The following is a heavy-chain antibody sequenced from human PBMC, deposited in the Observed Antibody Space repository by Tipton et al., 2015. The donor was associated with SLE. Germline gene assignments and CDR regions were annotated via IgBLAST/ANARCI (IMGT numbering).Heavy chain of an antibody. CDR1: GYTFTSYD. J-gene: IGHJ4*02. Sequence: QSGAEMKKPGASVKVSCKASGYTFTSYDINWVRQATGQGLEWMGWMNPNSGNTGYAQKCQGRVTMTRNTSISTAYMELSSLRSEDPAVYYCARGKEDCSGGSCYSDYWGQGTLVTVYS. V-gene: IGHV1-8*01. CDR3: ARGKEDCSGGSCYSDY. CDR2: MNPNSGNT. D-gene: IGHD2-15*01.